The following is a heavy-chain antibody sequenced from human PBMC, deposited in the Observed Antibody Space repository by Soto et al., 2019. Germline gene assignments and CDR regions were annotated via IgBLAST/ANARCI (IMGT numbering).Heavy chain of an antibody. CDR3: ARDYYDSSGSLRWFDP. CDR2: IDWDDDK. V-gene: IGHV2-70*01. Sequence: ASGPTLVNPTQTLTLTCTFSGFSLSTSGMCVSWIRQPPGKALEWLALIDWDDDKYYSTSLKTRLTISKDTSKNQVVLTMTNMDPVDTATYYCARDYYDSSGSLRWFDPWGQGTLVTVSS. J-gene: IGHJ5*02. D-gene: IGHD3-22*01. CDR1: GFSLSTSGMC.